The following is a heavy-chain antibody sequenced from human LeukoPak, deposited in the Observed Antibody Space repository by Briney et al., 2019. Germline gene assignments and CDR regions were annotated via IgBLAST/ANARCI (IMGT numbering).Heavy chain of an antibody. V-gene: IGHV3-7*01. CDR1: GLTFSTYW. D-gene: IGHD6-13*01. Sequence: GGSLRLSCAASGLTFSTYWMSWVRQAPGKGLEWVANIKQDGSEKYYIDSVKGRFTISRDNANNSLYLQMNSLRAEDTAMYYCARDSAGNDYWGQGTLVTVSS. CDR3: ARDSAGNDY. J-gene: IGHJ4*02. CDR2: IKQDGSEK.